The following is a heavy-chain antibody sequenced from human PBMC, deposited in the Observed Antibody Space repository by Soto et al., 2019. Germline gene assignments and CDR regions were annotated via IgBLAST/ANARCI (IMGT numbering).Heavy chain of an antibody. CDR1: GFTFSSYW. Sequence: EVQLVESGGGLVQPGGSLRLSCLVSGFTFSSYWMHWVRQAPGKGLVWVPHINNDGSSTIYAESVRVRFIISRDNAKNTLYIEMNGLRAEDTAVYFCARDARYSSMDVWGKGTTVTVSS. CDR3: ARDARYSSMDV. D-gene: IGHD6-6*01. J-gene: IGHJ6*03. CDR2: INNDGSST. V-gene: IGHV3-74*01.